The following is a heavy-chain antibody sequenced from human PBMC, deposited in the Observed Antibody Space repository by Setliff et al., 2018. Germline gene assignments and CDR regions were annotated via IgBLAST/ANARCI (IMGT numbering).Heavy chain of an antibody. J-gene: IGHJ3*02. D-gene: IGHD3-22*01. Sequence: SVKVSCKASGGPFSSYAISWVRQAPGQGLEWMGGIIPIFVTANYAQKFQGRVTTTTDESTSTAYMELSSLRSEDTAVYYCARATYYYDSSGYFLDAFDIWGQGTMVTVSS. CDR1: GGPFSSYA. V-gene: IGHV1-69*05. CDR2: IIPIFVTA. CDR3: ARATYYYDSSGYFLDAFDI.